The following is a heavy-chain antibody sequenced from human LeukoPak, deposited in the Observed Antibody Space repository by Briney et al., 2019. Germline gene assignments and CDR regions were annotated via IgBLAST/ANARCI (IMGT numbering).Heavy chain of an antibody. J-gene: IGHJ4*02. Sequence: SETLSLTCAVYGGSFSGYYWSWIRQPPGKGLEWIGEINHSGSTNYNPSLKSRVTISVDTSKNQFSLKLSSVTAADTAVYCCARGSGGTAMPYYFDYWGQGTLVTVSS. CDR3: ARGSGGTAMPYYFDY. CDR1: GGSFSGYY. CDR2: INHSGST. V-gene: IGHV4-34*01. D-gene: IGHD5-18*01.